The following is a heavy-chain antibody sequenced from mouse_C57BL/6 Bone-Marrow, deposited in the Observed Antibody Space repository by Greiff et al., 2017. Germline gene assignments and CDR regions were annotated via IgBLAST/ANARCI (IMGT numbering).Heavy chain of an antibody. CDR2: ISSGSSTI. D-gene: IGHD1-1*01. CDR1: GFTFSDYG. Sequence: EVMLVESGGGLVKPGGSLKLSCAASGFTFSDYGMHWVRQAPEKGLEWVAYISSGSSTIYYADTVKGRFTISRDNAKNTLFLQMTSLRSEDTAMYYCARLFTTVVADYFDYWGQGTTLTVSS. V-gene: IGHV5-17*01. J-gene: IGHJ2*01. CDR3: ARLFTTVVADYFDY.